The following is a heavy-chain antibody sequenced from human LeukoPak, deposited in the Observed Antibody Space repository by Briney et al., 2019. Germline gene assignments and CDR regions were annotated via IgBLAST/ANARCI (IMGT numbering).Heavy chain of an antibody. CDR1: GFTFVRYY. CDR2: IKQDGSDK. Sequence: GGSLRLSCAASGFTFVRYYMTWVRQAPGKGLGWAANIKQDGSDKNYVDSVKGRFTISRDNTKNLVFLQMNSLTGEDTAVYYCAREIWGPECWGQGTLVTVSS. CDR3: AREIWGPEC. J-gene: IGHJ4*02. D-gene: IGHD7-27*01. V-gene: IGHV3-7*03.